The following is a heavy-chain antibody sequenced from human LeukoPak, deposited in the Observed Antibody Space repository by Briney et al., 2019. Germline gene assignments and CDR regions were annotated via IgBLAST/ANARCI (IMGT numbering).Heavy chain of an antibody. Sequence: PGGSLRLSCAASGFTPSSYAMSWVRQAPGKGLEWVSAISGSGGSTYYADSVKGRFTISRHNSKNTLYLQMNSLRAEDTARYYCAKERDSRGYFDYWGQGTLATASS. CDR3: AKERDSRGYFDY. CDR1: GFTPSSYA. D-gene: IGHD3-22*01. J-gene: IGHJ4*02. V-gene: IGHV3-23*01. CDR2: ISGSGGST.